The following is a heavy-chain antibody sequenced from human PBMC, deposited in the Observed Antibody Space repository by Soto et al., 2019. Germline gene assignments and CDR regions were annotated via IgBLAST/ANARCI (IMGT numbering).Heavy chain of an antibody. Sequence: SETLSLTCSVSGGSMSKFYWSWIRKTAGKGLEWMGRVYATGTSDYNPSLRSRIAMSVDISKKTFSLRLRSVTAADTGVYYCVRDGSKTLRDCFDPWGQGILVSVSS. CDR3: VRDGSKTLRDCFDP. V-gene: IGHV4-4*07. D-gene: IGHD4-17*01. CDR2: VYATGTS. J-gene: IGHJ5*02. CDR1: GGSMSKFY.